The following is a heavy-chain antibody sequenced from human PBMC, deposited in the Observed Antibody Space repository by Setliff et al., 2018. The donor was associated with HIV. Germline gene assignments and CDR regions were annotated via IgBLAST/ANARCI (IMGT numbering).Heavy chain of an antibody. D-gene: IGHD3-3*01. CDR3: ARANFWSGYRYYYYYMDV. V-gene: IGHV4-59*01. Sequence: SETLSLTCTVSGGSISSYYWSWIRQPPGKGLEWIGYIYYSGSTNYNPSLKSRVTISVDTSKNQFSLKLSSVTAADTAVYYCARANFWSGYRYYYYYMDVWGKGTTVTVSS. CDR2: IYYSGST. J-gene: IGHJ6*03. CDR1: GGSISSYY.